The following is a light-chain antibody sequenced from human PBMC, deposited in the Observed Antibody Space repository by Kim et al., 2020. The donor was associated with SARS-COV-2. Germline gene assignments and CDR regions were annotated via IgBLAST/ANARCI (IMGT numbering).Light chain of an antibody. V-gene: IGLV3-21*04. CDR1: NIGSKS. Sequence: SYELTQPPSVSVAPGKTARITCGGNNIGSKSVHWYQQKPGQAPVLVIYYDSDRPSGIPERFSGSNSGTTATLTISRVEAGDEADYYCQVWDSSGDHNYVFGTGTKVTVL. CDR3: QVWDSSGDHNYV. J-gene: IGLJ1*01. CDR2: YDS.